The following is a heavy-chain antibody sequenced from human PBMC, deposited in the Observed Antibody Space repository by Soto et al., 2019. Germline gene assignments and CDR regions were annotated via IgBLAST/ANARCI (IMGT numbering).Heavy chain of an antibody. CDR2: VSSSGST. CDR3: ASGFYDSRGYSEAFDI. Sequence: SETLSLTCTVSGGSISGGHWNWIRQPPGKGLEWIAYVSSSGSTKYNPSLKSRVTISIDTTKNQFSLRLSSVTAADTAVYYCASGFYDSRGYSEAFDIWGQGTKVTVSS. V-gene: IGHV4-59*01. J-gene: IGHJ3*02. CDR1: GGSISGGH. D-gene: IGHD3-22*01.